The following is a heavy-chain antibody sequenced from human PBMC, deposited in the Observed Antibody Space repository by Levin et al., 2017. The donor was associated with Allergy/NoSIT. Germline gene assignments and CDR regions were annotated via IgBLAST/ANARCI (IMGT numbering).Heavy chain of an antibody. CDR3: AKDTRGYYYYYGMDV. J-gene: IGHJ6*02. CDR1: GFTFDDYA. CDR2: ISWNSGSI. Sequence: SLKISCAASGFTFDDYAMHWVRQAPGKGLEWVSGISWNSGSIGYADSVKGRFTISRDNAKNSLYLQMNSLRAEDTALYYCAKDTRGYYYYYGMDVWGQGTTVTVSS. V-gene: IGHV3-9*01. D-gene: IGHD3-10*01.